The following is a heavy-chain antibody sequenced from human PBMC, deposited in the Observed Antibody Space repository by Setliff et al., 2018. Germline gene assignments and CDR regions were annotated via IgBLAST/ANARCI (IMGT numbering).Heavy chain of an antibody. Sequence: ASVKVSCKASGYAFTGHYIHWVRQAPGQGLEWMGWINPRTGVTNYARNFQGRVTMTRATSITTVYMDLSRLKSDDTAVYYCARGTDYHGSGSYWAKDVWGKGTTVTVSS. D-gene: IGHD3-10*01. V-gene: IGHV1-2*02. CDR2: INPRTGVT. CDR3: ARGTDYHGSGSYWAKDV. CDR1: GYAFTGHY. J-gene: IGHJ6*04.